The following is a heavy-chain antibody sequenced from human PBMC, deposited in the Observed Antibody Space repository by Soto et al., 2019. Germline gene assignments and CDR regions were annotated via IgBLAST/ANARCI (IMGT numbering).Heavy chain of an antibody. J-gene: IGHJ5*02. D-gene: IGHD3-22*01. CDR3: ARAVTMIVEENWFDP. Sequence: SVKVSCKASGGTFSSYAISWVRQAPGQGLEWMGGIIPIFGTANYAQKFQGRVTFTADESTSTAYMELSSLRSEDTAVYYCARAVTMIVEENWFDPWGQGTLVTVSS. CDR1: GGTFSSYA. V-gene: IGHV1-69*13. CDR2: IIPIFGTA.